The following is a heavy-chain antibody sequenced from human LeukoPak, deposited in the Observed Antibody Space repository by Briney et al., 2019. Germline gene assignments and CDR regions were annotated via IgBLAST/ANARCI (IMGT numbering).Heavy chain of an antibody. CDR2: INSDGSTT. CDR3: AKDLQGGNNYGSIFGYFDY. J-gene: IGHJ4*02. V-gene: IGHV3-74*01. Sequence: PGGSLRLSCAASGFTFSSNWMHWVRQAPGKGLVWVSRINSDGSTTSYADSVRGRFTISRDNAKNTLYLQMNSLRVEDTAVYFCAKDLQGGNNYGSIFGYFDYWGQGALVTVSS. D-gene: IGHD5-18*01. CDR1: GFTFSSNW.